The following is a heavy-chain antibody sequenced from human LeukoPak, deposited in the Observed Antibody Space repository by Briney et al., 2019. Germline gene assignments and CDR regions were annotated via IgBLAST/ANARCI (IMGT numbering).Heavy chain of an antibody. CDR3: VRGPADDYYDSSGYDD. CDR2: ISGTGYNT. D-gene: IGHD3-22*01. J-gene: IGHJ4*02. CDR1: GFTFTNYA. Sequence: GGSLRLSCAASGFTFTNYAMSWVRQAPGEGLEWVSAISGTGYNTYYADSVKGRFTISRDNSKNTLYLQMNSLRAEDTAVYYCVRGPADDYYDSSGYDDWGQGTLVTVSS. V-gene: IGHV3-23*01.